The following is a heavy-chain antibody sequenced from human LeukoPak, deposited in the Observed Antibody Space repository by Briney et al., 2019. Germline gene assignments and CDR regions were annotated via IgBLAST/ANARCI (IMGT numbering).Heavy chain of an antibody. CDR1: GYTFTSYA. CDR3: ARDGYFDC. CDR2: INAGNGNT. V-gene: IGHV1-3*01. J-gene: IGHJ4*02. Sequence: ASVKVSCKASGYTFTSYAMHWVRQAPGQRLEWMGWINAGNGNTEYSQKFQGRVTMTKDTSTNTAYMELRSLTSDDTAVYYCARDGYFDCWGQGTLVTVSS.